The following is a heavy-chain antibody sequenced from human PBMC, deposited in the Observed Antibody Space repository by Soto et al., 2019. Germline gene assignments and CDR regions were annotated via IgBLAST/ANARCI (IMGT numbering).Heavy chain of an antibody. CDR3: ARVFQSYGFDY. J-gene: IGHJ4*02. Sequence: GGSLRLSCVASGFNFRGYAMRWVRQAPGKGLEWVEFISDGGSEKFFTDSVKGRFTISRDDSKTTLYLQMNSPRSDDTAVHYCARVFQSYGFDYWGQGTQVTVSS. V-gene: IGHV3-30*03. D-gene: IGHD5-18*01. CDR2: ISDGGSEK. CDR1: GFNFRGYA.